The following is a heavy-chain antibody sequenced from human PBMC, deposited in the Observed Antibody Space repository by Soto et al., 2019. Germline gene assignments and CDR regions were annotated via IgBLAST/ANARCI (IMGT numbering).Heavy chain of an antibody. V-gene: IGHV1-24*01. CDR3: ATGITIFGVLYYYGMDV. Sequence: EASVKVSCKVSGYTLTELSMHWVRQAPGKGLEWMGGFDPEDGETIYAQKFQGRVTMTEDTSTDTAYMELSSLRSEDTAVYYCATGITIFGVLYYYGMDVWGQGTTVTVSS. J-gene: IGHJ6*02. D-gene: IGHD3-3*01. CDR2: FDPEDGET. CDR1: GYTLTELS.